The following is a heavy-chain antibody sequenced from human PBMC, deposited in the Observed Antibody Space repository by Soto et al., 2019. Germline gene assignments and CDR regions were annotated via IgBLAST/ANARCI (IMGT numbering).Heavy chain of an antibody. V-gene: IGHV1-69*01. CDR3: ARVSLAAARSYYYYGMDV. D-gene: IGHD2-15*01. CDR1: GGTFSSYA. J-gene: IGHJ6*02. Sequence: QVQLVQSGAEVKKPGSSVKVSCKASGGTFSSYAISWVRQAPGQGLEWMGVIIPIFGTANYAQKFQGRVTITADESTSTAYMELSSLRSEDTAVYYCARVSLAAARSYYYYGMDVWGQGTTVTVSS. CDR2: IIPIFGTA.